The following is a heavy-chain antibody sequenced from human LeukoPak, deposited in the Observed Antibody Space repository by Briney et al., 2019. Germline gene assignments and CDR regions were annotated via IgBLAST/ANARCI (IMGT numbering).Heavy chain of an antibody. CDR3: AKLHYYGSGSYSP. CDR1: GFTFSTYA. J-gene: IGHJ5*02. CDR2: ISGSGTGA. V-gene: IGHV3-23*01. Sequence: GGSLRLSCAASGFTFSTYAMTWVRQAPGKGLEWVSAISGSGTGADYADSVKGRFTISRDTSKNTLYLQMNSLRAEDTAVYYCAKLHYYGSGSYSPWGQGTLVTVSS. D-gene: IGHD3-10*01.